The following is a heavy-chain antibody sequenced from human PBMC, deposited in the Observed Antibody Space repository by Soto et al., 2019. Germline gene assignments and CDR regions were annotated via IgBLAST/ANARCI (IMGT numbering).Heavy chain of an antibody. D-gene: IGHD3-3*01. Sequence: SVKVSCKASGGTFSSYAISLLRQAPGQGLEWMGGIIPIFGTTNYAQKLQGRVTMTTDTSTSTAYMEPRSLRSDDTAVYYCARDVPTYYDFWSGYSPGPNATTPNWFDPWGQGTLVTVSS. CDR3: ARDVPTYYDFWSGYSPGPNATTPNWFDP. V-gene: IGHV1-69*05. CDR1: GGTFSSYA. CDR2: IIPIFGTT. J-gene: IGHJ5*02.